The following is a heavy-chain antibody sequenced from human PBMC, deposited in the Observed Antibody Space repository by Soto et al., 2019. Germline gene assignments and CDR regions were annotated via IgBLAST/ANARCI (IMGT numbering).Heavy chain of an antibody. CDR3: ARHISSTSPTNWFDP. CDR1: GGTFSSYT. V-gene: IGHV1-69*02. J-gene: IGHJ5*02. CDR2: IIPILGIA. D-gene: IGHD2-2*01. Sequence: SVKVSCKASGGTFSSYTISWVRQAPGQGLEWMGRIIPILGIANYAQKFQGRVTITADKSTSTAYMELSSLRSEDTAVYYCARHISSTSPTNWFDPWGQGTLVTVSS.